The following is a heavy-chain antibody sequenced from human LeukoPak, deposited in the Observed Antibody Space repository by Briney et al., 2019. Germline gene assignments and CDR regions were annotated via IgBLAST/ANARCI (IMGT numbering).Heavy chain of an antibody. CDR3: AKDRDSSGWYYFDY. J-gene: IGHJ4*02. Sequence: TGGSLRLSCAASGSTFDDYAMHWVRQAPGKGLEWVSGISWNSGSIGYADSVKGRFTISRDNAKNSLYLQMNSLRAEDTALYYCAKDRDSSGWYYFDYWGQGTLVTVSS. CDR1: GSTFDDYA. V-gene: IGHV3-9*01. D-gene: IGHD6-19*01. CDR2: ISWNSGSI.